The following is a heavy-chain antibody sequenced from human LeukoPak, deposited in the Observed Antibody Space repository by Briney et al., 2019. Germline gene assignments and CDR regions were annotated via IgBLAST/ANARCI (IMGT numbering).Heavy chain of an antibody. J-gene: IGHJ6*02. CDR2: MNPNSGNT. D-gene: IGHD2-15*01. CDR1: GYTFTSYD. Sequence: ASVKVSCKASGYTFTSYDTNWVRQATGQGLEWMGWMNPNSGNTGYAREFQGRVTMTWNSSISTAYMDLNSLRSEDTAVYYCARSLLEGYCSGGTCFSGVYYGMDVWGQGTTVTVSS. CDR3: ARSLLEGYCSGGTCFSGVYYGMDV. V-gene: IGHV1-8*01.